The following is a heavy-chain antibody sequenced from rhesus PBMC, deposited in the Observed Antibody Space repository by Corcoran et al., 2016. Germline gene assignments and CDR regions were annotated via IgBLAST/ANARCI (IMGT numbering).Heavy chain of an antibody. Sequence: QVQLQESGPAVVKPSETLSLTCAVPGGSISRSNLWSWIRQSPGKGREWTGGIHGSSGSTAYNPSLESRVTISKDTSKNHFSLKLTSVTAADTAVYYCASGPLSQLDYWGQGVLVTVSS. CDR1: GGSISRSNL. V-gene: IGHV4-93*01. CDR2: IHGSSGST. CDR3: ASGPLSQLDY. J-gene: IGHJ4*01.